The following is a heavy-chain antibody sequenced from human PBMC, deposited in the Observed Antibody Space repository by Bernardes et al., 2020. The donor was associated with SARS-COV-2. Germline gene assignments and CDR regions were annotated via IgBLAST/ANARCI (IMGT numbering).Heavy chain of an antibody. Sequence: GGSLRLSCGASGITFKTLWMHWVRQAPGGGLVWVARIAGDGTSVTYADSVKGRFTISRDNAKNTLYLQMNSLRAEDTAVYYCAGTSVTCCDYWGQGSLVTGSS. V-gene: IGHV3-74*03. CDR3: AGTSVTCCDY. CDR2: IAGDGTSV. CDR1: GITFKTLW. J-gene: IGHJ4*02.